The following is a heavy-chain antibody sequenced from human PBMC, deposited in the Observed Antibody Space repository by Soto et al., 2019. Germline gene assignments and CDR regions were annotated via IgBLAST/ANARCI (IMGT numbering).Heavy chain of an antibody. CDR1: VFSFSNFA. J-gene: IGHJ5*02. V-gene: IGHV3-23*01. CDR2: ISGSGDKT. CDR3: AKDYASTWYWYFDP. D-gene: IGHD6-13*01. Sequence: WWSLRLSCSASVFSFSNFAMSWFRQAPGTGLEWVSSISGSGDKTYYLDSVKGRFTISRDNSKNTLYLHMNSLGAEDTAVYFCAKDYASTWYWYFDPWGQGTLVTVSS.